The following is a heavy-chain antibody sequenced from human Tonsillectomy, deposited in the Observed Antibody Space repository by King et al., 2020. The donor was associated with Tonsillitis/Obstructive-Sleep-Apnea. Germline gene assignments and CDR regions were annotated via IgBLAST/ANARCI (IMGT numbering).Heavy chain of an antibody. J-gene: IGHJ2*01. CDR1: GFTFGDYA. D-gene: IGHD1-26*01. Sequence: QLVQSGGGLVQPGRSLRLSCTASGFTFGDYAMSWVRQAPGKGLEWVGFIRRKAYGGTTEYAAYVKGRFSISRDDSKSIAYLQMNSLKTEDTAVYYCTRDEGGSYRYFDLWGRGTLVTVSS. V-gene: IGHV3-49*04. CDR2: IRRKAYGGTT. CDR3: TRDEGGSYRYFDL.